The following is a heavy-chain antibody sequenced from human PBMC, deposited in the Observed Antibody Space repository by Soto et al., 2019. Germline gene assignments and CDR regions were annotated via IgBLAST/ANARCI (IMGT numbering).Heavy chain of an antibody. V-gene: IGHV3-30*18. CDR3: AKDGGQVYYSYYMDV. CDR2: ISYDGSNK. D-gene: IGHD1-26*01. CDR1: GFTFSSYG. Sequence: QVQLVESGGGVVQPGRSLRLSCAASGFTFSSYGMHWVRQAPGKGLEWVAVISYDGSNKYYADSVKGRFTISRDNYKHTLYLQMNSLRAEDTAVYYCAKDGGQVYYSYYMDVWGKGTTVTVSS. J-gene: IGHJ6*03.